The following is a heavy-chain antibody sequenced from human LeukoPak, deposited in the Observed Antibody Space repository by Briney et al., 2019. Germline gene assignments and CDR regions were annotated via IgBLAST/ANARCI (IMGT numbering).Heavy chain of an antibody. Sequence: TGGSLRLSCAASGFTFSSYAMGWVRQAPGKGLEWVAVMWYDGSNKYYADSVKGRFTISRDNSKNTLYLQMHSLRAEDTAVYYCARDEVTTPRDWGQGTLVTVSS. V-gene: IGHV3-33*08. CDR3: ARDEVTTPRD. CDR2: MWYDGSNK. CDR1: GFTFSSYA. D-gene: IGHD4-17*01. J-gene: IGHJ4*02.